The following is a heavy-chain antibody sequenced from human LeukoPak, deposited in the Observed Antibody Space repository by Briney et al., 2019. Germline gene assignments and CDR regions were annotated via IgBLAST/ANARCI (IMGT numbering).Heavy chain of an antibody. D-gene: IGHD3-22*01. Sequence: QAGGSLRLSCAASGLTFSSYEMNWVRQAPGKGLEWVSYIGSSGSSIYYADSVKGRFTISRDNAKKSLYLQMHSLRAEDTAVYYCARDSHKFDSSGYYPDAFDIWGQGTMVTVSS. CDR1: GLTFSSYE. J-gene: IGHJ3*02. CDR2: IGSSGSSI. CDR3: ARDSHKFDSSGYYPDAFDI. V-gene: IGHV3-48*03.